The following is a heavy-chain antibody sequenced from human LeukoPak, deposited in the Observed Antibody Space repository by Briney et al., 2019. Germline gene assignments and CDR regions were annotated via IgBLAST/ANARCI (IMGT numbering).Heavy chain of an antibody. D-gene: IGHD3-10*01. CDR3: ARHRMVRGSPSPDYYGMDV. CDR1: GFTFSSYE. J-gene: IGHJ6*02. V-gene: IGHV3-48*03. Sequence: GGSLRLSCAASGFTFSSYEMNWVRQAPGKGLEWVSYISSSGSTIYYADSVKGRFTISRDNAKNSLYLQINSLRAEDTAVYYCARHRMVRGSPSPDYYGMDVWGQGTTVTVSS. CDR2: ISSSGSTI.